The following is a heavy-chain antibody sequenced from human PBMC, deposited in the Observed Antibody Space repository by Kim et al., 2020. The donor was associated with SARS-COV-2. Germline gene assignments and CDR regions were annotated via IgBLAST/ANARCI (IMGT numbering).Heavy chain of an antibody. J-gene: IGHJ6*02. CDR1: GFTFSSYA. CDR2: ISYDGSNK. D-gene: IGHD5-18*01. Sequence: GGSLRLSCAASGFTFSSYAMHWVRQAPGKGLEWVAVISYDGSNKYYADSVKGRFTISRDNSKNTLYLQMNSLRAEDTAVYYCARPLGYSYGADYYYYYGMDVWGQGTTVTVSS. V-gene: IGHV3-30-3*01. CDR3: ARPLGYSYGADYYYYYGMDV.